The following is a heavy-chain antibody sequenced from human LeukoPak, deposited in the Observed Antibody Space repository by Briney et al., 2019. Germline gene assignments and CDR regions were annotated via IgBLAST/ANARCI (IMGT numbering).Heavy chain of an antibody. CDR2: IYSSGST. CDR1: GGSISTYY. CDR3: ARGPIDYYSSRSDYRFDP. Sequence: PSETLSLTCTVSGGSISTYYWSWIRQPPGKRLVWIGYIYSSGSTNYNPSLKSRVTISLDTSKNQFSLKLSSVTAADTAVYYCARGPIDYYSSRSDYRFDPWGQGTLVTVSS. V-gene: IGHV4-59*01. D-gene: IGHD6-13*01. J-gene: IGHJ5*02.